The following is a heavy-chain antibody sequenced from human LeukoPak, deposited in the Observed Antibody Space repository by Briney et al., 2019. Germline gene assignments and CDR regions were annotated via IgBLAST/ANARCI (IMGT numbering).Heavy chain of an antibody. CDR2: MNPNSGNT. V-gene: IGHV1-8*03. CDR3: ARGYYDPLFYYYYMDV. Sequence: ASVTVSCKASGYTFTSYDINWVQQATGQGLEWMGWMNPNSGNTGYAQKFQGRVTITRNTSISTAYMELSSLRSEDTAVYYCARGYYDPLFYYYYMDVWGKGTTVTVSS. CDR1: GYTFTSYD. D-gene: IGHD3-22*01. J-gene: IGHJ6*03.